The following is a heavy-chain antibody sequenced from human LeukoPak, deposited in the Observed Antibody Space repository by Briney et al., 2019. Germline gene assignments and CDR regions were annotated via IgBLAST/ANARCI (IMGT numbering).Heavy chain of an antibody. J-gene: IGHJ4*02. CDR2: IYNSGSA. CDR1: GGSISSSKYY. Sequence: SETLSLTCTVSGGSISSSKYYWGWIRQPPGKGLEWIGSIYNSGSAYYNPSLKSRVTISVDTSKNQFSLKLSSVTAADTAVYYCARGADYGDSVDYWGQGTLVTVSS. CDR3: ARGADYGDSVDY. V-gene: IGHV4-39*07. D-gene: IGHD4-17*01.